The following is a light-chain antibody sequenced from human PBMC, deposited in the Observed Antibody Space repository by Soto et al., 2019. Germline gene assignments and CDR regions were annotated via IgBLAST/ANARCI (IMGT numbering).Light chain of an antibody. CDR1: QSVDIS. CDR3: QQYHKWPPYT. J-gene: IGKJ2*01. Sequence: DIVMTQSPATLSVSPGERATLSCRVSQSVDISLAWYQQKPGQAPSLLIYGASTRATGIPARFSGSGSGTEFTLTISSLQSEDFAVYYCQQYHKWPPYTFGQGTKVDIK. CDR2: GAS. V-gene: IGKV3-15*01.